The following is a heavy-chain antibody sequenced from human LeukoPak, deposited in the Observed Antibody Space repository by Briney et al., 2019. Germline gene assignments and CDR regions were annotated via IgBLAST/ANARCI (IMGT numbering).Heavy chain of an antibody. J-gene: IGHJ5*02. CDR2: MNPNSGNT. D-gene: IGHD3-22*01. V-gene: IGHV1-8*01. CDR3: ARYNAYYYDSSGYYANWFDP. CDR1: GYTSTSYD. Sequence: ASVKVSCKASGYTSTSYDINWLRQATRQGLKWMGWMNPNSGNTGYAQKFQGRVTMTRNTSISTAYMELSSLRSEDTAVYYCARYNAYYYDSSGYYANWFDPWGQGTLVTVSS.